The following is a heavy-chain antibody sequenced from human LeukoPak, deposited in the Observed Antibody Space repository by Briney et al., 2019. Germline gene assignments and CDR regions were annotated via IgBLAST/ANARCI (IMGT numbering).Heavy chain of an antibody. CDR1: GFTFNGFA. Sequence: PGGSLRLSCVASGFTFNGFAMHWVRLTPGNGLEWVSGISWNSGLIAYADSVKGRFTISRDNAKNSLYLQMNSLRAEDTALYYCAKGGVALSGTPNQGYFDYWGQGTLVTVSS. V-gene: IGHV3-9*01. D-gene: IGHD6-19*01. CDR3: AKGGVALSGTPNQGYFDY. CDR2: ISWNSGLI. J-gene: IGHJ4*02.